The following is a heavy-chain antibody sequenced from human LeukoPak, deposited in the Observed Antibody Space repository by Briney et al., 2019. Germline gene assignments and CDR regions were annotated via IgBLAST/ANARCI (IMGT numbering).Heavy chain of an antibody. Sequence: ASVKVSCKASGYTFTSYGISWVRQAPGQGLEWMGWISAYNVNTNSAQKLQGRVTMTTDTSTSTVYMELRSLRSDDTAVYYCARDYSGYDGMDVWGKGTTVTVSS. J-gene: IGHJ6*04. CDR1: GYTFTSYG. CDR2: ISAYNVNT. V-gene: IGHV1-18*01. D-gene: IGHD1-26*01. CDR3: ARDYSGYDGMDV.